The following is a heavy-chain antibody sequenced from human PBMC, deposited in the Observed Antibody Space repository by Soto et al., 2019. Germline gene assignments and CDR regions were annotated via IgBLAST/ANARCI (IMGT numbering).Heavy chain of an antibody. CDR2: IWYDGSNK. CDR1: GFTFSSYG. Sequence: GGSLRLSCAASGFTFSSYGMHWVRQAPGKGLEWVAVIWYDGSNKYYADSVKGRFTISRDNSKNTLYLQMNSLRAEDTALYYCARVRDTAMVTDAFDIWGQGTMVTVSS. J-gene: IGHJ3*02. D-gene: IGHD5-18*01. V-gene: IGHV3-33*01. CDR3: ARVRDTAMVTDAFDI.